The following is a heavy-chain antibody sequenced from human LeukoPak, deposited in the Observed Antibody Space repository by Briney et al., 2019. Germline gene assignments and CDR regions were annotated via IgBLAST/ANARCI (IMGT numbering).Heavy chain of an antibody. V-gene: IGHV4-39*01. J-gene: IGHJ5*02. CDR2: IYYGENT. D-gene: IGHD6-13*01. CDR1: GGSISSGPYY. Sequence: SETLSLTCTVSGGSISSGPYYWGWIRQPPGKGLEWIGNIYYGENTYYNPSLKSRVTISIDTSKNQFYLKLSSVTAADTAVYYCARPYSSSWYVGWFDPWGQGTLVTVSS. CDR3: ARPYSSSWYVGWFDP.